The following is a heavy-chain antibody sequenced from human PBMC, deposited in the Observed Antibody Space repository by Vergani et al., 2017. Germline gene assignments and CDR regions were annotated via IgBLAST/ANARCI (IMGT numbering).Heavy chain of an antibody. CDR2: ISYDGDTT. J-gene: IGHJ4*02. Sequence: VHLLESGGGLVQPAGSLRLSCAASGFRFSDYGMLWVRQAPGRGLVWVALISYDGDTTYYEDSVKGRFTISRDNSKNTLFLQMHSLRVEDTALYYCAKFPLNITTPDRGDFWGQGSLVTVSS. D-gene: IGHD1-1*01. V-gene: IGHV3-30*18. CDR3: AKFPLNITTPDRGDF. CDR1: GFRFSDYG.